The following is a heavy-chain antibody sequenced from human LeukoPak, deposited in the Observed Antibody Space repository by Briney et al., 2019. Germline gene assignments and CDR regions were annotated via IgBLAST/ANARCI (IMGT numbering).Heavy chain of an antibody. J-gene: IGHJ5*02. CDR3: ARDNSVGDVAWWFDP. V-gene: IGHV1-46*01. CDR2: INPSGGST. CDR1: GYTFTSYY. D-gene: IGHD1-26*01. Sequence: ASVEVSCKASGYTFTSYYMHWVRQAPGQGLEWMGIINPSGGSTSYAQKFQGRVTMTRDMSTTTDYMELSSLRSEDTAVYYCARDNSVGDVAWWFDPWGQGTLVTVSS.